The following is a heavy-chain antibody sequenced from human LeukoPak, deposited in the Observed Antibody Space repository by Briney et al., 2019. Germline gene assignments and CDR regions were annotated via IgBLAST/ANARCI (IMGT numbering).Heavy chain of an antibody. J-gene: IGHJ4*02. CDR2: ISPTGSTM. D-gene: IGHD2-15*01. CDR3: VRGGWRIIETGGDS. Sequence: GGSLRLSCATSEFTFSAYAMNWVRQAPGKGLEWVGYISPTGSTMFYAGSVKGRFTISRDNADNSLYLQMKSLRVEDTAMYYCVRGGWRIIETGGDSWGQGTLVTVSS. CDR1: EFTFSAYA. V-gene: IGHV3-48*04.